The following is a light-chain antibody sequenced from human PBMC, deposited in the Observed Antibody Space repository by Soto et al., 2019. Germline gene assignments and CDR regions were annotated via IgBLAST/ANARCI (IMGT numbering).Light chain of an antibody. CDR2: EVR. V-gene: IGLV2-14*01. J-gene: IGLJ2*01. CDR1: IRDIGAYNL. Sequence: QSVLTQPASVSGSPGQSITIFCAGTIRDIGAYNLVSWYQQHPGRAPQLIIYEVRNRPSGSSFRFSGSKSVNTASLTISGLQSEDEADYYCSSFTSRSSLIFGGGTTLTVL. CDR3: SSFTSRSSLI.